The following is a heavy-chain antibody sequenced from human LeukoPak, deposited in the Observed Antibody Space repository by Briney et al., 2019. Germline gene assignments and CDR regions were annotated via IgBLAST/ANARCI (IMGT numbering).Heavy chain of an antibody. CDR1: GGSISSYY. Sequence: SETLSLTCTVSGGSISSYYWSWIRQPPGKGLEWIGYIYYSGSTNYNPSLKSRVTISVDTSKNQFSLKLSSVTAADTAVYYCARVVSYYDSSGYHYYSDYWGQGTLVTVSS. D-gene: IGHD3-22*01. V-gene: IGHV4-59*01. J-gene: IGHJ4*02. CDR2: IYYSGST. CDR3: ARVVSYYDSSGYHYYSDY.